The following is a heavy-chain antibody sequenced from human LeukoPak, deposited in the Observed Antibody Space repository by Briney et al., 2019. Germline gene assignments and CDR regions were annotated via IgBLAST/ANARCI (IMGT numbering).Heavy chain of an antibody. V-gene: IGHV1-46*01. CDR1: GYTFSNYY. J-gene: IGHJ4*02. CDR2: INPSAGNT. D-gene: IGHD3-22*01. CDR3: ASGPGTMIVVVFDY. Sequence: ASVKVFCKASGYTFSNYYMHWVRQAPGQGLEWMGLINPSAGNTNYAQRFQGRVTMTGNTSTSTVYMELSSLRSEDTAVYYCASGPGTMIVVVFDYWGQGTLVTVSS.